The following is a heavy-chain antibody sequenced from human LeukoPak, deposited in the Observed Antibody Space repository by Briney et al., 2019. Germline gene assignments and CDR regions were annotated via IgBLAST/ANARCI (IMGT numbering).Heavy chain of an antibody. D-gene: IGHD2-15*01. CDR1: GGSISSGDYY. V-gene: IGHV4-30-4*01. CDR2: IYYSGST. CDR3: ARHDGIVVGVDY. J-gene: IGHJ4*02. Sequence: SQTLSLTGTVSGGSISSGDYYWSWIRQPPGKGLEWIGYIYYSGSTYYNPSLKSRVTISVDTSRNQFSLKLSSVTAADTAVYYCARHDGIVVGVDYWGQGTLVTVSS.